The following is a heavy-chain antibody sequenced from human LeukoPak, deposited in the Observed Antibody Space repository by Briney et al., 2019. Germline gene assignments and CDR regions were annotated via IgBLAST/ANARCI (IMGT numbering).Heavy chain of an antibody. V-gene: IGHV4-59*12. CDR1: GGSIISYY. CDR3: ARDYGDYGYYFDY. Sequence: TSETLSLTCTVSGGSIISYYWSWIRQPPGKGLEWIGYIYYSGSTNYNPSLKSRVTMSVDTSKNQFSLKLSSVTAADTAVYYCARDYGDYGYYFDYWGQGTLVTVSS. D-gene: IGHD4-17*01. J-gene: IGHJ4*02. CDR2: IYYSGST.